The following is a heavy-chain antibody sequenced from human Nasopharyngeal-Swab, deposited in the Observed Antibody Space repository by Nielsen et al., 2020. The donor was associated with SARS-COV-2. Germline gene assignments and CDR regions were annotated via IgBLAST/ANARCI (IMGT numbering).Heavy chain of an antibody. V-gene: IGHV4-59*01. D-gene: IGHD3-22*01. CDR1: GGSISSYY. CDR3: ARGFYYDSSGYPLDY. CDR2: IYYSGST. Sequence: GSLSLSCTVSGGSISSYYWSWIRQPPGKGLEWIGYIYYSGSTNYNPSLKSRVTISVDTSKNQFSLKLSSVTAADTAVYYCARGFYYDSSGYPLDYWGQGTLVTVSS. J-gene: IGHJ4*02.